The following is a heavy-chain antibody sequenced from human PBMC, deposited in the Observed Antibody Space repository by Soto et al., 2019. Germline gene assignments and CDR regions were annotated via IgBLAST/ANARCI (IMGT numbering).Heavy chain of an antibody. J-gene: IGHJ4*02. D-gene: IGHD3-22*01. V-gene: IGHV3-13*01. CDR2: IGTAGDT. CDR1: GFTFSSYD. CDR3: ARGGLRYDSSGYYYGGCDY. Sequence: EVQLVESGGGLVQPGGSLRLSCAASGFTFSSYDMHWVRQATGKGLEWVSAIGTAGDTYYPGSVKGRFAISRENAKNALYLQMISLRAGDTAVYCCARGGLRYDSSGYYYGGCDYWGQGTLVTVSS.